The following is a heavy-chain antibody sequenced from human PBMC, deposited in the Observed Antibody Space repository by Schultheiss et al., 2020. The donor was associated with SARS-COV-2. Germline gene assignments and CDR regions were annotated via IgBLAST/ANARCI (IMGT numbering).Heavy chain of an antibody. Sequence: ASVKVSCKASGYTFTSYDINWVRQAPGQGLEWMGWMNPNSGNTGYAQKFQGRVTMTRDTSTNTAYMELSSLRSEDTAVYYCARDAVTTSGDDAFDIWGQGTMVTVSS. V-gene: IGHV1-8*01. CDR3: ARDAVTTSGDDAFDI. CDR2: MNPNSGNT. D-gene: IGHD4-17*01. CDR1: GYTFTSYD. J-gene: IGHJ3*02.